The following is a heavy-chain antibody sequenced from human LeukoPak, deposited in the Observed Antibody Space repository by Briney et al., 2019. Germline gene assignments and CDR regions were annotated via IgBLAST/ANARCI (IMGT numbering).Heavy chain of an antibody. CDR1: GYTFSNYH. Sequence: ASVKVSCKASGYTFSNYHMYWVRQAPGQGLEWMGRINPSSGGTNYAQKFQGRVTMTRDASISTAYMELSRLRSDDTAVYYCARARISKVDYWGQGTLVTVSS. CDR2: INPSSGGT. CDR3: ARARISKVDY. J-gene: IGHJ4*02. D-gene: IGHD2-15*01. V-gene: IGHV1-2*06.